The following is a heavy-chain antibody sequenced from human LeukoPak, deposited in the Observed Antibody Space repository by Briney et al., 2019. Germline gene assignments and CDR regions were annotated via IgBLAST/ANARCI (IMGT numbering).Heavy chain of an antibody. CDR2: INSDGSST. D-gene: IGHD3-9*01. Sequence: PGGSLRLSCAASGFTFSSYWMHWVRQAPGKGLVWVSRINSDGSSTSYADSVKGRFTISRDNAKNTLYLQMNSLRAEDTAVYYCARAPDAQHYDILTGYLDYCGQGTLVTVSS. J-gene: IGHJ4*02. CDR3: ARAPDAQHYDILTGYLDY. V-gene: IGHV3-74*01. CDR1: GFTFSSYW.